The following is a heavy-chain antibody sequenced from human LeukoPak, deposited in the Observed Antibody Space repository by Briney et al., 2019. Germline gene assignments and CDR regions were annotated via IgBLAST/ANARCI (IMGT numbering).Heavy chain of an antibody. Sequence: GGSLRLSCAASGFTFDDYGMTWVRQAPGKGLEWVSGINWNGGTTGYADSARGRFTMSRDNAKNSLFLQMNSLRAEDTALYYCARAHYYGSGSCDYWGQGTLVTVSS. CDR1: GFTFDDYG. CDR3: ARAHYYGSGSCDY. D-gene: IGHD3-10*01. J-gene: IGHJ4*02. CDR2: INWNGGTT. V-gene: IGHV3-20*04.